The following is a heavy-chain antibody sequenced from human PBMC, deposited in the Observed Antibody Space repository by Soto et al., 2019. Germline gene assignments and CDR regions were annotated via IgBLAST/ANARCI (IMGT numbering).Heavy chain of an antibody. CDR1: GGSFSGYY. CDR3: ARGPVSGWSGGHGYYYYGMDV. Sequence: PSETLSLTCAVYGGSFSGYYWSWIRQPPGKGLEWIGEINHSGSTNYNPSLKSRVTISVDTPKNQFSLKLSSVTAADTAVYYCARGPVSGWSGGHGYYYYGMDVWGQGTTVTVSS. J-gene: IGHJ6*02. D-gene: IGHD6-19*01. V-gene: IGHV4-34*01. CDR2: INHSGST.